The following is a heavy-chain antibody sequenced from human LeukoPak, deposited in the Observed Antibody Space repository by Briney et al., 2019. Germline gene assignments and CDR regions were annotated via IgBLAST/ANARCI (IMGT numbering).Heavy chain of an antibody. D-gene: IGHD3-10*01. CDR2: IYYSGST. J-gene: IGHJ3*02. CDR3: ARDGPMTQSGAFDI. V-gene: IGHV4-59*01. CDR1: GGSTSSYY. Sequence: ASETLSPTSTASGGSTSSYYGGWIRQPPGKGREWIGDIYYSGSTNYNPSLKSRVTISVDTSKNQFSLKLSSVTAADTAVYYCARDGPMTQSGAFDIWGQGTMVTVSS.